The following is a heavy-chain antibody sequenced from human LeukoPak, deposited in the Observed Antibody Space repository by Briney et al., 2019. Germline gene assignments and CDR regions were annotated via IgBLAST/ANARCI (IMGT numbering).Heavy chain of an antibody. CDR1: GGSFSGYY. V-gene: IGHV4-34*01. J-gene: IGHJ3*02. CDR3: ARDQVGAAAGAASAFDI. D-gene: IGHD6-13*01. CDR2: INHSGST. Sequence: PSETLSLTCAVYGGSFSGYYWSWIRQPPGKGLEWIGEINHSGSTNYNPSLKSRVTISVDTSKNQFSLKLSSVTAADTAVYYCARDQVGAAAGAASAFDIWGQGTMVTVSS.